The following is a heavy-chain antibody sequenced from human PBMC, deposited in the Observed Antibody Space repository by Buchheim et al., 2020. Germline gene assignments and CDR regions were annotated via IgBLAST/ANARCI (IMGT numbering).Heavy chain of an antibody. D-gene: IGHD1-26*01. CDR1: RFTFTDYY. CDR2: ISGSGSTI. J-gene: IGHJ3*02. CDR3: ARGEWELLIDDAFDI. V-gene: IGHV3-11*01. Sequence: QEHLVESGGGLVKPGGSLGLSCAASRFTFTDYYMSWIRQAPGKGLEWVSSISGSGSTIYYAASVKGRFTISRDNAQKSLYLPMNSLTAEDTAIYYCARGEWELLIDDAFDIWGQGT.